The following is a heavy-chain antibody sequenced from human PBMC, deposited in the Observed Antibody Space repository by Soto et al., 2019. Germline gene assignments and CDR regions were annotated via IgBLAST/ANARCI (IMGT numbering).Heavy chain of an antibody. CDR2: ISGYNGNT. CDR1: GYTFTNYG. V-gene: IGHV1-18*01. Sequence: QVQVVQSGDEVKKPGASVKVSCKASGYTFTNYGFSWVRQAPGQGLEWMGWISGYNGNTKYAEKFQGRVTXTXAXSXXTAHMELRSLRSDDTAVYYCAREGQAPYYYYGMDVWGQGTAVTVSS. J-gene: IGHJ6*02. CDR3: AREGQAPYYYYGMDV.